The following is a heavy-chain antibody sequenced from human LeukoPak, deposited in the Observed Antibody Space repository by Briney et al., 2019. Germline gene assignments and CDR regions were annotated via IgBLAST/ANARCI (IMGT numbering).Heavy chain of an antibody. CDR1: GFTFSSYG. CDR2: IRYDGSNK. D-gene: IGHD4-17*01. CDR3: AKDTGDHHNYYYYGMDV. J-gene: IGHJ6*02. V-gene: IGHV3-30*02. Sequence: PGGSLRLSCAASGFTFSSYGMHWVRQAPGKGLEWVAFIRYDGSNKYYADSVKGRFTISRDNSKNTLYLQMNSLRAEDTAVYYCAKDTGDHHNYYYYGMDVWGQGTTVTVSS.